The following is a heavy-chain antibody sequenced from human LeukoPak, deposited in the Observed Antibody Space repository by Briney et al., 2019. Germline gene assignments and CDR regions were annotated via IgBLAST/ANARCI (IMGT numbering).Heavy chain of an antibody. CDR1: GDSFTSYW. CDR3: ARLSSSSWYGFSWFDH. V-gene: IGHV5-51*01. Sequence: GESLKISCNGSGDSFTSYWIGWVRQMPAKGLEWMGIIYPGDSDTRYSPSSQGQVTLSADKSISTAYLQWSSLKASDTAMYSCARLSSSSWYGFSWFDHWGQGTLVTVSS. CDR2: IYPGDSDT. D-gene: IGHD6-13*01. J-gene: IGHJ5*02.